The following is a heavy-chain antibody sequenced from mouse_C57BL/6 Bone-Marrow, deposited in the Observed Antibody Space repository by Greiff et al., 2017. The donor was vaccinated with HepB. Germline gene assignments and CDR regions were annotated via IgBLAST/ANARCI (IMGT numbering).Heavy chain of an antibody. V-gene: IGHV1-82*01. J-gene: IGHJ3*01. Sequence: QVHVKQSGPELVKPGASVKISCKASGYAFSSSWMNWVKQRPGKGLEWIGRIYPGDGDTNYNGKFKGKATLTADKSSSTAYMQLSSLTSEDSAVYFCAHYGSSPFAYWGQGTLVTVSA. CDR2: IYPGDGDT. CDR1: GYAFSSSW. CDR3: AHYGSSPFAY. D-gene: IGHD1-1*01.